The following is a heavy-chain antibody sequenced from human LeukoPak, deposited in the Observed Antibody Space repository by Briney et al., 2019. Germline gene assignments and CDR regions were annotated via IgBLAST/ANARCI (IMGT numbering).Heavy chain of an antibody. CDR1: GYTFTSYY. CDR3: ARDQGPRRNWIDAGDAFDP. J-gene: IGHJ5*02. Sequence: ASVKVSCKASGYTFTSYYMHWVRQAPGQGLEWMGIINPSGGSTSYAQKFQGRVTMTRDMSTSTVYMELRNLRSEDTAMFYCARDQGPRRNWIDAGDAFDPWGQGTLVTVSS. CDR2: INPSGGST. D-gene: IGHD1-1*01. V-gene: IGHV1-46*01.